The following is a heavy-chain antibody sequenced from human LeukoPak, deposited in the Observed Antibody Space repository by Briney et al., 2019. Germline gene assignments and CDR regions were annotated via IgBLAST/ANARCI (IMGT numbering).Heavy chain of an antibody. J-gene: IGHJ1*01. Sequence: ASVKVSCKASGYTFTSYYMHWVRQVPGQGPEWVAWINTNDGNTNYAQKFQGRVTMTRDTSISTAYMELSRLRSDDTAVYYCAREIDCSSTSCHAEYFQHWGQGTLVTVSS. CDR3: AREIDCSSTSCHAEYFQH. V-gene: IGHV1-2*02. CDR1: GYTFTSYY. CDR2: INTNDGNT. D-gene: IGHD2-2*01.